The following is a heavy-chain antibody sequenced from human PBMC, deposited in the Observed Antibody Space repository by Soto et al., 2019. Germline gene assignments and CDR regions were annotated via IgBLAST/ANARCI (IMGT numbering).Heavy chain of an antibody. CDR3: ARKVQHGGYGPLDN. J-gene: IGHJ4*02. D-gene: IGHD5-12*01. V-gene: IGHV4-39*01. CDR1: GDSITSSAYY. CDR2: IYYTGST. Sequence: PSETLSLTCTVSGDSITSSAYYWDGIRQSPGKGLEWIGRIYYTGSTYYNPSLNPSLKSRVKSRVTISVDTSKNQFSLQLGSVTAADTAVYYCARKVQHGGYGPLDNWGQGTLVTVSS.